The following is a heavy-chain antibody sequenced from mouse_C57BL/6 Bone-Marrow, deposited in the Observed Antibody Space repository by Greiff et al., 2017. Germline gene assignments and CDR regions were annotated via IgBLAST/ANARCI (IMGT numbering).Heavy chain of an antibody. V-gene: IGHV10-1*01. D-gene: IGHD2-2*01. J-gene: IGHJ3*01. CDR3: VRSSMVTTGNWFAY. CDR2: IRSKSNNYAT. CDR1: GFSFNTYA. Sequence: DVQLVESGGGLVQPKGSLKLSCAASGFSFNTYAMNWVRQAPGKGLEWVARIRSKSNNYATYYADSVKDRFTISRDDSESMLYLQMNNLKTEDTAMYYCVRSSMVTTGNWFAYWGQGTLVTVSA.